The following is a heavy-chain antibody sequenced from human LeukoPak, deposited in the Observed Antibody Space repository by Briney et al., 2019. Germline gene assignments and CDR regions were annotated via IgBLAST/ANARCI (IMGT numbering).Heavy chain of an antibody. D-gene: IGHD4-17*01. J-gene: IGHJ4*02. CDR3: AKARSSTVTTSFDY. V-gene: IGHV3-23*01. CDR1: GFTFSSFA. CDR2: ISGSGGST. Sequence: PGGSLRLSCAASGFTFSSFAMTWVRQAPGEGLEWVSTISGSGGSTYYADSVKGRFTISRDNSKNTPYLQMNSLRAEDTAVYYCAKARSSTVTTSFDYWGQGTLVTVSS.